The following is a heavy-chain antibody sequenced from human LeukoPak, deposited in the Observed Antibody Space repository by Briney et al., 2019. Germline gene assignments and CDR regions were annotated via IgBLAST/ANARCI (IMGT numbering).Heavy chain of an antibody. Sequence: SETLSLTCGVYSGSFSGYYWTWFRQPPGKGLEWIGEFNHSWGAKYNPSLKSRATISVDTSKNHLSLSLNSVTAADTAVYYCATSLWFGIYPDYWGQGSLVTVSS. D-gene: IGHD3-10*01. CDR2: FNHSWGA. J-gene: IGHJ4*02. V-gene: IGHV4-34*01. CDR3: ATSLWFGIYPDY. CDR1: SGSFSGYY.